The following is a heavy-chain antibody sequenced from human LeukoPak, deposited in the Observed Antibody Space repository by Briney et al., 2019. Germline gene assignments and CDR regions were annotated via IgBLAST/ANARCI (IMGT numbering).Heavy chain of an antibody. J-gene: IGHJ6*02. CDR1: GGSISSYY. Sequence: SETLSLTCTVSGGSISSYYWSWIRQPPGKGLEWIGYIYYSGSTNYNPSLKSRLTISVDTSKHQFSLKLNSVTGADTAVYYCARRGVYGSGTLSLYYGMDVWGQGTTVTVSS. D-gene: IGHD3-10*01. CDR3: ARRGVYGSGTLSLYYGMDV. V-gene: IGHV4-59*08. CDR2: IYYSGST.